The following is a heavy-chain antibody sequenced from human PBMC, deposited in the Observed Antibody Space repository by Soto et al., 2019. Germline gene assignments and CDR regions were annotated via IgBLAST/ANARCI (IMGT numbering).Heavy chain of an antibody. J-gene: IGHJ4*02. CDR2: IYHSGST. CDR1: GGSISRGGYC. Sequence: SETLSLTCAVSGGSISRGGYCRSWIRQPPGKGLEWIGYIYHSGSTYYNPSLKSRVTISVDTSKDQFSLKLSSVTAADTAMYYCARDTTPSLWGQGTLVTVSS. D-gene: IGHD1-1*01. V-gene: IGHV4-30-2*01. CDR3: ARDTTPSL.